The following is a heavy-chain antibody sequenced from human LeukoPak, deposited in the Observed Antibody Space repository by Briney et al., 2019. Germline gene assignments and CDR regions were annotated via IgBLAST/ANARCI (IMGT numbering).Heavy chain of an antibody. V-gene: IGHV1-3*01. CDR2: INAGDGNT. D-gene: IGHD3-9*01. CDR3: ARGTPYDIYYYGMDV. CDR1: GYTFSSHA. J-gene: IGHJ6*02. Sequence: ASVKVSCKASGYTFSSHALNWVRQAPGQGLEWMGWINAGDGNTKYSQKFQGSVTITRDTSASTAYMELSSLRSEDTAVYYCARGTPYDIYYYGMDVWGQGTTVTVSS.